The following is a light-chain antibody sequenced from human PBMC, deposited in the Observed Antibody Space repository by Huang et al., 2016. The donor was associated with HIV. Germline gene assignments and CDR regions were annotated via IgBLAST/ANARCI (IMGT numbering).Light chain of an antibody. CDR2: AAS. CDR3: QQSYNTPLT. CDR1: QSISNY. Sequence: DIQMTHSPSSLSASVGDTVTITCRASQSISNYLNWYQQKPGKAPKLLGYAASSLQSGVPSRFSGSGSGTDFTLTISSLQPEDFATYYCQQSYNTPLTFGQGTRLEIK. V-gene: IGKV1-39*01. J-gene: IGKJ5*01.